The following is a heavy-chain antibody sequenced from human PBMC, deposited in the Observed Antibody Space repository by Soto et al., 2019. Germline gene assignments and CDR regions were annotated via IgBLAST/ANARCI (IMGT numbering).Heavy chain of an antibody. V-gene: IGHV1-18*01. D-gene: IGHD6-6*01. CDR3: GKVFSCFSRLSRYYYCMDV. Sequence: AAWKVCCEASGYTFTIYGISWVRQAPGQGLEWMGWISAYNGNTNYAQKLQGRVTMTTDTSTSTAYMELRSLRSDDTAVYYCGKVFSCFSRLSRYYYCMDVRGKGHTVTAS. CDR1: GYTFTIYG. CDR2: ISAYNGNT. J-gene: IGHJ6*03.